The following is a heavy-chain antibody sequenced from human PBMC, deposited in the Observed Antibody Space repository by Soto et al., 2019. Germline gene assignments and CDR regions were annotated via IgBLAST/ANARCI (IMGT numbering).Heavy chain of an antibody. CDR2: IHYSGDS. CDR1: GDSVSSNNYY. D-gene: IGHD3-22*01. Sequence: PSETLSLTCTVIGDSVSSNNYYWSWIRQRPGKGLEWIGYIHYSGDSYDNPSLTSRITMSMDVSKNQFSLNLRPVTAADTAIYYCARDVNDSSGSQGFDYWGQGTLVTVSS. V-gene: IGHV4-31*03. CDR3: ARDVNDSSGSQGFDY. J-gene: IGHJ4*02.